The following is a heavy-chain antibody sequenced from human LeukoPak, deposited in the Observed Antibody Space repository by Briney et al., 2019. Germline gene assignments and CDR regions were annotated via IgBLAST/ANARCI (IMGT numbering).Heavy chain of an antibody. CDR2: IYPGDSDT. Sequence: GESLKISCKGSGYSFTSYWIGWVRQMPGKGLEWMGIIYPGDSDTRHSPSFQGQVTISADKSISTAYLQWSSLKASDTAMYYCARLYYGSGTKGYYYYGMDVWGQGTTVTVSS. CDR1: GYSFTSYW. V-gene: IGHV5-51*01. D-gene: IGHD3-10*01. CDR3: ARLYYGSGTKGYYYYGMDV. J-gene: IGHJ6*02.